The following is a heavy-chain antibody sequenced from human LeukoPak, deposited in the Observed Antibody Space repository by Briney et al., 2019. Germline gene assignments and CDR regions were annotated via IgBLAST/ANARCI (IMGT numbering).Heavy chain of an antibody. CDR1: GGSISSSSYY. D-gene: IGHD2-15*01. CDR3: ARGPDIVVVVAAPYCFDY. Sequence: KSSETLPLTCTVSGGSISSSSYYWGWIRQPPGKGLEWIGSIYYSGSTYHNPSLKSRVTISVDTSKNQFSLKLSSVTAADTAVYYCARGPDIVVVVAAPYCFDYWGQGTLVTVPP. CDR2: IYYSGST. V-gene: IGHV4-39*01. J-gene: IGHJ4*02.